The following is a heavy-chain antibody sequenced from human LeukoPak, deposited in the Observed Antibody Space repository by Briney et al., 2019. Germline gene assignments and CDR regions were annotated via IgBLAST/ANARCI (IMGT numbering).Heavy chain of an antibody. J-gene: IGHJ4*02. CDR3: ARAVSGRLDY. V-gene: IGHV4-59*08. CDR2: IYYSGST. D-gene: IGHD6-19*01. Sequence: SETLSLTCTVSGGSMSPYHWGWIRQPPGKGLEWTGYIYYSGSTNYNPSLNSRVTISVDTSKNQFSLRLSSVTAADTAIYYCARAVSGRLDYWGQGTQVTVSS. CDR1: GGSMSPYH.